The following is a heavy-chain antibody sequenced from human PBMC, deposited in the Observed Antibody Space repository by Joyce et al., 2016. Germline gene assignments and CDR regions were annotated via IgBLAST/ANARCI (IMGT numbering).Heavy chain of an antibody. V-gene: IGHV1-69*12. Sequence: QVLLVQSGATVKRPGSSLKVSCKSSGGAFSNFTVHWVRQAPGQRLEWMGGIIPFLGAAKYAEHFQGRVTLTADLSTRTAFMELSSLTSADTAVYYCARGGTSSDHFFFYTLDIWGPGTTVIVSS. CDR1: GGAFSNFT. D-gene: IGHD1-14*01. CDR3: ARGGTSSDHFFFYTLDI. J-gene: IGHJ6*02. CDR2: IIPFLGAA.